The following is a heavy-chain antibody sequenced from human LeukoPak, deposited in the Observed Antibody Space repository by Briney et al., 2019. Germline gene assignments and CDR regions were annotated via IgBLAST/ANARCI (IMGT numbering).Heavy chain of an antibody. CDR2: INHSGST. Sequence: SETLSLTCAVYGGSFSVYYWSWIRQPPGKGLEWIGEINHSGSTNYNPSLKSRVTISVDTSKNQFSLKLSSVTAADTAVYYCARSSSISVVVPAANSYYYYGMDVWGQGTTVTVSS. CDR3: ARSSSISVVVPAANSYYYYGMDV. CDR1: GGSFSVYY. J-gene: IGHJ6*02. V-gene: IGHV4-34*01. D-gene: IGHD2-2*01.